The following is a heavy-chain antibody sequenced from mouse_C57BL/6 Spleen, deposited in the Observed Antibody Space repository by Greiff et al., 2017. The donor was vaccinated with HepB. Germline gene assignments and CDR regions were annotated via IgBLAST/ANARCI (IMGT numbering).Heavy chain of an antibody. CDR2: IYPGSGST. J-gene: IGHJ2*01. Sequence: VQLQESGAELVKPGASVKMSCKASGYTFTSYWITWVKQRPGQGLEWIGDIYPGSGSTNYNEKFKSKATLTVETSSSTAYMQLSSLTSEDSAVYYCARCVYDDDGYYFDYWGQGTTLTVSS. V-gene: IGHV1-55*01. D-gene: IGHD2-4*01. CDR1: GYTFTSYW. CDR3: ARCVYDDDGYYFDY.